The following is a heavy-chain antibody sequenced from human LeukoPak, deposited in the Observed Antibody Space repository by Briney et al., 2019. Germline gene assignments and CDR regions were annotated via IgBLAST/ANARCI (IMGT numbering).Heavy chain of an antibody. J-gene: IGHJ4*02. CDR1: GFMLSNYW. CDR2: IKHDGTEK. CDR3: VRLRRNSDRSGYYYFYNY. Sequence: GGSLRLSCAASGFMLSNYWMAWVRQAPGKGLEWVATIKHDGTEKYYVDSVRDQFTISRDNAKSSLYLQMNSLRAEDTARYYCVRLRRNSDRSGYYYFYNYWGQGIQVTVSS. D-gene: IGHD3-22*01. V-gene: IGHV3-7*01.